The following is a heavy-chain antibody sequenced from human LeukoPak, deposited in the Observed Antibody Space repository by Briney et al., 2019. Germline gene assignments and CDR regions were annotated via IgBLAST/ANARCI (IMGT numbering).Heavy chain of an antibody. D-gene: IGHD3-10*01. Sequence: GGSLRLSCAVCGSTSFSYWMRRVRQAPGKGLEWVANIKQDGSEKYYVDSVKGRFTISRDNAKNSLYLQMNSLRAEDTAVYYCARVLLLAAYYYYYMDVWGKGTTVTVSS. V-gene: IGHV3-7*01. J-gene: IGHJ6*03. CDR1: GSTSFSYW. CDR3: ARVLLLAAYYYYYMDV. CDR2: IKQDGSEK.